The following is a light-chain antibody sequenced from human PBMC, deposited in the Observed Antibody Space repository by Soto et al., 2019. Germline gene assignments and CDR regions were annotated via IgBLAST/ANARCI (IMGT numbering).Light chain of an antibody. CDR1: QSVGSY. J-gene: IGKJ4*01. Sequence: EIVLTQSPATLSLSPGERATLSCRASQSVGSYLAWYQQKPGQAPRLLIFDASNRATGIPARFSGSGSGTDFTLTISRLEPEDFAVYHCQQYGDSPLTFGGGTKVDIK. CDR3: QQYGDSPLT. V-gene: IGKV3-11*01. CDR2: DAS.